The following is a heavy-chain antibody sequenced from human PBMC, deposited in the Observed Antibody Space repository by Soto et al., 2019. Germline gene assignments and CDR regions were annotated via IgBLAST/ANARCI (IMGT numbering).Heavy chain of an antibody. D-gene: IGHD3-10*01. CDR2: IYPGDSDT. V-gene: IGHV5-51*01. J-gene: IGHJ6*02. Sequence: GESLKISCKGSGYSFTSYWIGWVRQMPGKGLEWMGIIYPGDSDTRYSPSFQGQVTISADKSISTAYLQWSSLKASDTAMYYCARRGVIRVSTYYYYYGMDVWGQGTTVTVSS. CDR3: ARRGVIRVSTYYYYYGMDV. CDR1: GYSFTSYW.